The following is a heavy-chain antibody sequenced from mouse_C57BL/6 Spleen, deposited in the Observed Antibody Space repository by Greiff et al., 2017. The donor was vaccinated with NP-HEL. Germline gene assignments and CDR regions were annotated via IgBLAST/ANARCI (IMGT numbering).Heavy chain of an antibody. V-gene: IGHV1-76*01. CDR1: GYTFTDYY. J-gene: IGHJ2*01. CDR3: ARGGVFDY. Sequence: QVQLKQSGAELVRPGASVKLSCKASGYTFTDYYINWVKQRPGQGLEWIARIYPGSGNNYNNEKFKGKATLTAEKSSSTAYMQLSSLTSEDAAVYFCARGGVFDYWGQGTTLTVSS. CDR2: IYPGSGNN.